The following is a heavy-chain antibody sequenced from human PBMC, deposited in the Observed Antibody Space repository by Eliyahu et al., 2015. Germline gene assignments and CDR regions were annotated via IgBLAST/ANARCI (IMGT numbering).Heavy chain of an antibody. CDR3: VAWNSRYDSYNGMDV. J-gene: IGHJ6*02. V-gene: IGHV4-34*01. D-gene: IGHD1-7*01. CDR1: GGSFSNYX. Sequence: QVQVQQWGAGLLKPSETLSLTXALYGGSFSNYXWNWIRXSPGKGLEWIGVGEIDRXGRSNYNPSLKSRLTISQDTSKNTQFSLKLRSVTAADTAVYYCVAWNSRYDSYNGMDVWGQGTTVTVSS. CDR2: IDRXGRS.